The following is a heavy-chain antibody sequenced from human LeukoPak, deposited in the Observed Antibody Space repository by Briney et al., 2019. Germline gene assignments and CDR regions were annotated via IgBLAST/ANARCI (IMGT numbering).Heavy chain of an antibody. CDR3: ARDNYYFDY. Sequence: GASVKVSCKASGYTFTSYLIHWVRQAPGQGLEWMGWINTGSGERKYLQEFQDRVTITRDTSASTAFMELSSLRSEDTALYYCARDNYYFDYWGQGTLVTVSS. J-gene: IGHJ4*02. V-gene: IGHV1-3*04. CDR1: GYTFTSYL. CDR2: INTGSGER.